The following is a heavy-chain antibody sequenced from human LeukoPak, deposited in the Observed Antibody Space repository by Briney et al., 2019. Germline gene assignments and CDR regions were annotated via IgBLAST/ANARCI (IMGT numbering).Heavy chain of an antibody. V-gene: IGHV1-8*03. Sequence: GASVKVSCKASGYTFTSYDINCVRQATGQGLEWMGWMNPNSGNTGYAQKFQGRVTITRNTSISTAYMELSSLRSEDTAVYYCARIKDYYYMDVWGKGTTVTVSS. CDR2: MNPNSGNT. J-gene: IGHJ6*03. CDR1: GYTFTSYD. CDR3: ARIKDYYYMDV.